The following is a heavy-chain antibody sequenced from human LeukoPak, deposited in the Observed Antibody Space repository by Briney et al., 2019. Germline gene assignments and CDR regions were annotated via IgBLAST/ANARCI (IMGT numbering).Heavy chain of an antibody. CDR2: ISYDGSNK. CDR3: AKVQAGYDSGWYPFDY. D-gene: IGHD6-19*01. J-gene: IGHJ4*02. V-gene: IGHV3-30*18. CDR1: GFTFNSYG. Sequence: GGSLRLSCAASGFTFNSYGMHWVRQAPGKGLEWVAVISYDGSNKYYADSVKGRFTISRDNSENTLSLQMNSLRAEDTAVYYCAKVQAGYDSGWYPFDYWGQRTLVTVSS.